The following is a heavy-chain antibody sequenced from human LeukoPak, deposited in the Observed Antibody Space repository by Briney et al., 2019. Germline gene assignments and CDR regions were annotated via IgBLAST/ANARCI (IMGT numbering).Heavy chain of an antibody. D-gene: IGHD4-23*01. Sequence: GGSERLSCKASGFDFSRYYMSWVRQPPGKGLEWLANIKYDGTYINYKDSVKGRLTLSRDNAKNSVYLQMNSLRTEDTAVYYCTRDEGATVATYRFDFWGRGTLVTVSS. V-gene: IGHV3-7*01. CDR3: TRDEGATVATYRFDF. CDR1: GFDFSRYY. J-gene: IGHJ4*02. CDR2: IKYDGTYI.